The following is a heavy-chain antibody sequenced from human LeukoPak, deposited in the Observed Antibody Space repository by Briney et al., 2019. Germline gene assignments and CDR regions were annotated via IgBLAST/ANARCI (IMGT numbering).Heavy chain of an antibody. D-gene: IGHD3-22*01. J-gene: IGHJ4*02. CDR3: TTGVEYYDSSAYYYAEANN. CDR1: GFNFSDAW. V-gene: IGHV3-15*01. CDR2: VKRKIDGGTR. Sequence: GGSLRLSCAASGFNFSDAWMSWVRQAPGKGLEWVGRVKRKIDGGTRDYAAPVKGRVFISRDDSKNTLFLQMSSLKTEDTAIYYCTTGVEYYDSSAYYYAEANNWGQGTLVTVSS.